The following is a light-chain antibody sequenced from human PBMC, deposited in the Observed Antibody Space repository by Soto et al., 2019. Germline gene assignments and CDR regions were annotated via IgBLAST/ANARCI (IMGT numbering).Light chain of an antibody. CDR1: QSVRSN. V-gene: IGKV3-15*01. CDR3: QQDNDWPPT. CDR2: GAS. Sequence: ELVISHSASTLSASPGERATLSPRASQSVRSNLAWYQQKPGQAPRLLIYGASTRATGIPARFSGSGSGTEFTLSIGSLQSEDFAIYYCQQDNDWPPTFGQGTKVDIK. J-gene: IGKJ1*01.